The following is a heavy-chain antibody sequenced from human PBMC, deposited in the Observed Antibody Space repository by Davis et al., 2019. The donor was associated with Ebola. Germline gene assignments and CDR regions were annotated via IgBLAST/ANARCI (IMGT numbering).Heavy chain of an antibody. Sequence: ASVKVSCKVSGYTLTELSMHWVRQAPGKGLEWMGGFDPEDGETIYAQKFQGRVTMTEDTSTDTAYMELSSLRSEDTAVYYCATATITMIAGAFDIWGQGTMVTVSS. V-gene: IGHV1-24*01. D-gene: IGHD3-22*01. CDR3: ATATITMIAGAFDI. CDR1: GYTLTELS. CDR2: FDPEDGET. J-gene: IGHJ3*02.